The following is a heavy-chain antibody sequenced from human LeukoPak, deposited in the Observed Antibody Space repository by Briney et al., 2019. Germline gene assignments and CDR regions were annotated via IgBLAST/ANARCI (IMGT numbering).Heavy chain of an antibody. CDR2: ILYSGST. Sequence: SETLSLTCTLSGGSISSYYWSWIRQPPGKGLEWIGSILYSGSTNYNPSLKSRVSISIDTSKKQFALKLSSVTAADTAVYYCAGDTVGYDSWGQGTLVTVSS. J-gene: IGHJ4*02. CDR1: GGSISSYY. D-gene: IGHD4-23*01. V-gene: IGHV4-59*01. CDR3: AGDTVGYDS.